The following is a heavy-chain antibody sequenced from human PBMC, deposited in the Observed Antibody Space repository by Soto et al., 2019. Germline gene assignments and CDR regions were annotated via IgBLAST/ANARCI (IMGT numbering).Heavy chain of an antibody. V-gene: IGHV4-34*01. D-gene: IGHD7-27*01. CDR3: ARGTWGLRYFDY. CDR1: GGSFSGYY. J-gene: IGHJ4*02. Sequence: QVQLQQWGAGLLKPSETLSLTCAVYGGSFSGYYWSWIRQPPGKGLEWIGEINHSGSTNYNPSLKSRVTISVDTSKNQFSQKVSSVTAADTAVYYCARGTWGLRYFDYWGQGTLVTVSS. CDR2: INHSGST.